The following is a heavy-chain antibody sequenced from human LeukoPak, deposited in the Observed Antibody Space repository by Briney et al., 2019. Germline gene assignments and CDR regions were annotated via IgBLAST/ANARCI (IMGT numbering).Heavy chain of an antibody. J-gene: IGHJ4*02. CDR2: IYYSGST. CDR1: GCSISSYY. V-gene: IGHV4-59*08. D-gene: IGHD6-13*01. Sequence: SGTLCLTCTASGCSISSYYLSWIRQPPGKGLEWIGYIYYSGSTNYNPSLKSRVTISVDTSKNQFSLKLSSVTAADTAVYSGARNLADSSSSFDDWGQGTLVTVSS. CDR3: ARNLADSSSSFDD.